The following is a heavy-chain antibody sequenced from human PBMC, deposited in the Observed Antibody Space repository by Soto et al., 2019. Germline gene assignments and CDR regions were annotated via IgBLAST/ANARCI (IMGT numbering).Heavy chain of an antibody. V-gene: IGHV1-18*01. CDR3: ARSNRRIAAAGVDFDY. CDR2: ISAYNGNT. Sequence: GASVKVSCKASGYTFTSYGISWVRQAPGQGLEWMGWISAYNGNTNYAQKLQGRVTMTTDTSTSTAYMELRSLRSDDTAVYYCARSNRRIAAAGVDFDYWGQGTLVTVSS. J-gene: IGHJ4*02. D-gene: IGHD6-13*01. CDR1: GYTFTSYG.